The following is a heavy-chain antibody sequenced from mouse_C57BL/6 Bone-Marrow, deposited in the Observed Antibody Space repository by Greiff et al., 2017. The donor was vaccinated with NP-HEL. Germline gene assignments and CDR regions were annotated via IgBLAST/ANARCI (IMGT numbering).Heavy chain of an antibody. J-gene: IGHJ2*01. CDR3: ARDGFYSNYDY. CDR2: ISYDGSN. CDR1: GYSITSGYY. D-gene: IGHD2-5*01. V-gene: IGHV3-6*01. Sequence: EVKLMESGPGLVKPSQSLSLTCSVTGYSITSGYYWNWIRQFPGNKLEWMGYISYDGSNNYNPSLKNRISITRDTSKNQFFLKLNSVTTEDTATYYCARDGFYSNYDYWGQGTTLTVSS.